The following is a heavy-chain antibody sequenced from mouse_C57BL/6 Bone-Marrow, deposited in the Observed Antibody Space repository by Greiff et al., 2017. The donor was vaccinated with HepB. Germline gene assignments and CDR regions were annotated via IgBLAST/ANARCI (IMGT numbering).Heavy chain of an antibody. CDR1: GYTFTSYW. D-gene: IGHD2-10*01. V-gene: IGHV1-52*01. Sequence: VQLQQSGAELVRPGSSVKLSCKASGYTFTSYWMHWVKQRPIQGLEWIGNIDPSDSETHYNQKFKDKATLTVDKSSSTAYMQLSSLTSEDSAVYYCARSYYGNYPHWYFDVWGTGTTVTVSS. CDR3: ARSYYGNYPHWYFDV. CDR2: IDPSDSET. J-gene: IGHJ1*03.